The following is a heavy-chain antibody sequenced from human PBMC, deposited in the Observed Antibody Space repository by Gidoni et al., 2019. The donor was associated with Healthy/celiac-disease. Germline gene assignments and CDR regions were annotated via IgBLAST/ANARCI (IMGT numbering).Heavy chain of an antibody. CDR2: INGSGGST. J-gene: IGHJ6*02. V-gene: IGHV3-23*01. CDR3: YGMDV. CDR1: GFTFSSYA. Sequence: EVQLLESGGGLVQPGGSLRLSCAASGFTFSSYAMSWVRQAPGKGLEWVSAINGSGGSTYNADSVKGRFTISRDNSKNTLYLQMNSLRAEDPFYYYYYGMDVWGQGTTVTVSS.